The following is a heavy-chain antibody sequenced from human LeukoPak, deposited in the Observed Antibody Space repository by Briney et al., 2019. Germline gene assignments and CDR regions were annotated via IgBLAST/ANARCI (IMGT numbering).Heavy chain of an antibody. CDR2: IYTSGST. CDR3: AREAYYDSSGYYPL. J-gene: IGHJ4*02. Sequence: PSETLSLTCTVSGGSISSGSYYWSWIRQPAGEGLEWIGRIYTSGSTNYSPSLKSRVTISVDTSKNQFSLKLSSVTAADTAVYYCAREAYYDSSGYYPLWGQGTLVTVSS. V-gene: IGHV4-61*02. CDR1: GGSISSGSYY. D-gene: IGHD3-22*01.